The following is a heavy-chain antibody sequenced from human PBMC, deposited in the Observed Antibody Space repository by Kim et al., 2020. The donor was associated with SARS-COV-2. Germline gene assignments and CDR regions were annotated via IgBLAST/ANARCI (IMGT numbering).Heavy chain of an antibody. Sequence: SETLSLTCAVYGGSFSGYYWSWIRQPPGKGLEWIGEINHSGSTNYNPSLKSRVTISVDTSKNQFSLKLSSVTAADTAVYYCARREYYYDSSGYYQFDYWGQGTLVTVSS. CDR2: INHSGST. CDR1: GGSFSGYY. D-gene: IGHD3-22*01. V-gene: IGHV4-34*01. J-gene: IGHJ4*02. CDR3: ARREYYYDSSGYYQFDY.